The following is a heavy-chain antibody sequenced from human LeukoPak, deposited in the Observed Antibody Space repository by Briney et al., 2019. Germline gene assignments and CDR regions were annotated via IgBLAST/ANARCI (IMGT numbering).Heavy chain of an antibody. CDR2: IYSSGGT. D-gene: IGHD5-12*01. CDR3: ARVGDSGHVYFDS. Sequence: PSETLSLTCTVSGGSISNYYWSWIRQPPGKGLEWIGYIYSSGGTNNNPSLKSRGTISLDTSKNQFFLELSSVTAADTAVYYCARVGDSGHVYFDSWGQGILVTVSS. V-gene: IGHV4-59*01. CDR1: GGSISNYY. J-gene: IGHJ4*02.